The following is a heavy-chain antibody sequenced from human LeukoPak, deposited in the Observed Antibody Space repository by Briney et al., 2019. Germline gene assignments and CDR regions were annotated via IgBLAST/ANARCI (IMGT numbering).Heavy chain of an antibody. CDR2: ISGSGGST. CDR3: AKGRKYYYYYYMDV. CDR1: GFTVSSNY. Sequence: GGSLRLSCAASGFTVSSNYMSWVRQAPGKGLEWVSAISGSGGSTYYADSVKGRFTISRDNSKNTLYLQMNSLRAEDTAVYYCAKGRKYYYYYYMDVWGKGTTVTVSS. V-gene: IGHV3-23*01. J-gene: IGHJ6*03.